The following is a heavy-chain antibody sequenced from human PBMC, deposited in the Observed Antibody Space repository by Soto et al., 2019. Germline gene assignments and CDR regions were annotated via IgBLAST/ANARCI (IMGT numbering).Heavy chain of an antibody. CDR3: ARDSGPQYDILTGSYYGMDV. CDR2: IYYSGST. Sequence: QVQLQESGPGLVKPSQTLSLTCTVSGGSISSGGYYWSWIRQHPGKGLEWIGCIYYSGSTYYNLSLKSRVTISVDTSKNRFSLKLSSVTAADTAVYCCARDSGPQYDILTGSYYGMDVWGQGTTVTVSS. CDR1: GGSISSGGYY. D-gene: IGHD3-9*01. V-gene: IGHV4-31*03. J-gene: IGHJ6*02.